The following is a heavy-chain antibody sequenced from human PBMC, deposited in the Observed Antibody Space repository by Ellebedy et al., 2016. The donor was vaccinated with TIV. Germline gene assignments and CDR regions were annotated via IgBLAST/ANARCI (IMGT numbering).Heavy chain of an antibody. CDR1: GFSHTTSGVG. D-gene: IGHD6-25*01. CDR2: IYWDDDK. CDR3: ALRRLEAAVN. Sequence: SGPTLVXPTQTLTLTCTFSGFSHTTSGVGVGWIRQPPGKTLEWLAIIYWDDDKRYIPSLKTRLTITKDTSKNQVLLTITNMDPVDTATYYCALRRLEAAVNWGQGTLVTVSS. J-gene: IGHJ4*02. V-gene: IGHV2-5*02.